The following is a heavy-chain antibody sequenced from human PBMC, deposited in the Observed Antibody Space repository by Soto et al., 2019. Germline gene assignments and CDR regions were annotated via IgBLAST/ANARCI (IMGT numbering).Heavy chain of an antibody. Sequence: EVQLLESGGGLIQPGGSLRLSCAASGFTFGKFVMRWVRRTPGKGLEWVSTISETGADTYYTDAVKGRFTISRDNSKNTLYLQMTTLRAEDTALYYCTKASSDRNHMEVWGPGTTVTVS. CDR2: ISETGADT. CDR1: GFTFGKFV. V-gene: IGHV3-23*01. CDR3: TKASSDRNHMEV. J-gene: IGHJ6*02.